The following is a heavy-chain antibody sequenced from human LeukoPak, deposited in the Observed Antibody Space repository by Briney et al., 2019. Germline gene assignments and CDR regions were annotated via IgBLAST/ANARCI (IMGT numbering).Heavy chain of an antibody. V-gene: IGHV4-59*08. D-gene: IGHD6-19*01. CDR3: ARHPSRGWYYGPPDY. Sequence: KPSETLSLTCTVSGGSISSYYWSWIRQPPGKGLERIGYIYYSGSTNYNPSLKSRVTISVDTSKNQFSLKLSSVTAADTAVYYCARHPSRGWYYGPPDYWGQGTLVTVSS. CDR2: IYYSGST. CDR1: GGSISSYY. J-gene: IGHJ4*02.